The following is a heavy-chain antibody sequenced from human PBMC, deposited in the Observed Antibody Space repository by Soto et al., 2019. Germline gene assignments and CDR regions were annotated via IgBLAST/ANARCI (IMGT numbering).Heavy chain of an antibody. CDR3: AKDRFGGGGPRIYFDY. D-gene: IGHD3-10*01. Sequence: PGGSLRLSCAASGFTFSSYAMYWVRQAPGKGLEWVAVISYDGSNKYYADSVKGRFTISRDNSKNTLYLQMNSLRAEDTAVYYCAKDRFGGGGPRIYFDYWGQGTLVTVS. CDR1: GFTFSSYA. J-gene: IGHJ4*02. V-gene: IGHV3-30*18. CDR2: ISYDGSNK.